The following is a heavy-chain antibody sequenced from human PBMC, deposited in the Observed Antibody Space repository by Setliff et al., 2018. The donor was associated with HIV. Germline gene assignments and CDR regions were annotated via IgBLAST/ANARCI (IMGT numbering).Heavy chain of an antibody. Sequence: ETLSLTCAVYGGSFSGYYWSWIRQPPGKGLEWIGEINHSGSTNYNPSLKSRVTISVDTSKNQFSLKLSSVTAADTAVYYCASRRGGLYWYFDLWGRGTLVTV. J-gene: IGHJ2*01. CDR2: INHSGST. CDR3: ASRRGGLYWYFDL. D-gene: IGHD3-16*01. CDR1: GGSFSGYY. V-gene: IGHV4-34*01.